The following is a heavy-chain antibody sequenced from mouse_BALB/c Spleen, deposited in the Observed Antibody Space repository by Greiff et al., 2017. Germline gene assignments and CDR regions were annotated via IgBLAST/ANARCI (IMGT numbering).Heavy chain of an antibody. CDR1: GYSITSDYA. V-gene: IGHV3-2*02. D-gene: IGHD2-3*01. J-gene: IGHJ2*01. Sequence: EVQGVESGPGLVKPSQSLSLTCTVTGYSITSDYAWNWIRQFPGNKLEWMGYISYSGSTSYNPSLKSRISITRDTSKNQFFLQLNSVTTEDTATYYCAKEGRLLGFDYWGQGTTLTVSS. CDR3: AKEGRLLGFDY. CDR2: ISYSGST.